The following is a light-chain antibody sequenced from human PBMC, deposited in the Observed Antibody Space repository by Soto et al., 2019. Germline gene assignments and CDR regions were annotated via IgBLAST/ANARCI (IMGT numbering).Light chain of an antibody. CDR1: SGSIVSNY. Sequence: FMLTQPHSVSESPGKTVTISCTRSSGSIVSNYVQWYQQRPGSAPTTVIYEDNQRPSGVPDRFSGSIDSSSNSASLTISGLKTEDEADYYCQSYDSSINWVFGGGTKLTVL. CDR3: QSYDSSINWV. J-gene: IGLJ3*02. CDR2: EDN. V-gene: IGLV6-57*03.